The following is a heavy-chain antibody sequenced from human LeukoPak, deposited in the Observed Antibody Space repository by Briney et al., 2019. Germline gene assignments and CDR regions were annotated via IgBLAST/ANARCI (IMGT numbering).Heavy chain of an antibody. CDR2: INPNSGGT. CDR1: VYTFTGQY. V-gene: IGHV1-2*02. Sequence: GASVKASSSPSVYTFTGQYLHWVRQAPGQGLEWMGWINPNSGGTKSAQKFQGRVIMTTDTSISPAYMELWSLSSDDTAVYYCARGRQLHLGELFPFADFFPPWGERSLVTVSS. D-gene: IGHD3-16*01. J-gene: IGHJ1*01. CDR3: ARGRQLHLGELFPFADFFPP.